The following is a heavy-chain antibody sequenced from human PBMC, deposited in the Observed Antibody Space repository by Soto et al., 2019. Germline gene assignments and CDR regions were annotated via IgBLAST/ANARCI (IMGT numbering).Heavy chain of an antibody. CDR2: MYNTGST. V-gene: IGHV4-59*01. CDR1: GGSISGYY. CDR3: ARDLWGYSGTDCYSLDV. Sequence: PSETLSLTCPVSGGSISGYYWSWIRQPPGKGLEWIGYMYNTGSTVYNPSFKSRVTISVDTSKNQFSLKLNSVTAADTAVYYCARDLWGYSGTDCYSLDVWGKGTKVTDS. J-gene: IGHJ6*03. D-gene: IGHD2-21*02.